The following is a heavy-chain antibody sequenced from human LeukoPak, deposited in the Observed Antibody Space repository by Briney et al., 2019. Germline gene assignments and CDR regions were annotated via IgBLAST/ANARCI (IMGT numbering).Heavy chain of an antibody. CDR1: GYTFTSYG. J-gene: IGHJ4*02. D-gene: IGHD2-15*01. V-gene: IGHV1-8*03. CDR3: ARESGGSFSD. CDR2: MNPNSGNT. Sequence: ASVKVSCKASGYTFTSYGISWVRQATGQGLEWMGWMNPNSGNTGYAQKFQGRVTITRNTSISTAYMELSSLRSEDTAVYYCARESGGSFSDWGQGTLVTVSS.